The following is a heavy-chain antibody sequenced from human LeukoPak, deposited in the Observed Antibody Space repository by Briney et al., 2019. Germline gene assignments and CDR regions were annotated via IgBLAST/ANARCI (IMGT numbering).Heavy chain of an antibody. V-gene: IGHV4-39*07. CDR2: IYYSGST. CDR1: GGSFSSHY. CDR3: ARDGDYYGSGSYYNPNWFDP. J-gene: IGHJ5*02. D-gene: IGHD3-10*01. Sequence: PSETLSLTCTVSGGSFSSHYWGWIRQPPGKGLEWIGSIYYSGSTYYNPSLKSRVTISVDTSKNQFSLKLSSVTAADTAVYSCARDGDYYGSGSYYNPNWFDPWGQGTLVTVSS.